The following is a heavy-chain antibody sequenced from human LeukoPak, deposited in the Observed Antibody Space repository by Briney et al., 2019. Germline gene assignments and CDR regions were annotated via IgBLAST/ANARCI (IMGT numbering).Heavy chain of an antibody. D-gene: IGHD3-3*01. J-gene: IGHJ4*02. CDR3: ATSGTIFGVVIPYFDY. Sequence: GGSLRLSCAASGFTFSSYAMSWVRQAPGKGLGWVSAISGSGGSTYYADSVKGRFTISRDNSKNTLYLQMNSLRAEDTAVYYCATSGTIFGVVIPYFDYWGQGTLVTVSS. CDR2: ISGSGGST. V-gene: IGHV3-23*01. CDR1: GFTFSSYA.